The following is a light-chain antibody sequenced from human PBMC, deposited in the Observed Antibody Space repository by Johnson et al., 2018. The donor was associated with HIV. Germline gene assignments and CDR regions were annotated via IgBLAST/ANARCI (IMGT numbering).Light chain of an antibody. CDR3: GTWDNSLNVYV. CDR1: TSNIGNNY. J-gene: IGLJ1*01. Sequence: QSVLTQPPSVSAAPGQKVTISCSGSTSNIGNNYVSWYQQLPGTAPKLLIYEKNKRPSGIPDRFSASKSGTSATLVITGLQTGDEADYYCGTWDNSLNVYVFGTGTKVTVL. CDR2: EKN. V-gene: IGLV1-51*02.